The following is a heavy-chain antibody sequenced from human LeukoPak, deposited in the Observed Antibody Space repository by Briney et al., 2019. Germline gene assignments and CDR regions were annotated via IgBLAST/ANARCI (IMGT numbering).Heavy chain of an antibody. CDR1: GGSISSYY. CDR2: IYYSGST. J-gene: IGHJ4*02. D-gene: IGHD1-26*01. Sequence: PSETLSLTCTVSGGSISSYYWSWIRQPPGKGLEWIGYIYYSGSTNYNPSLKSRVTISVDTSKNQFPLKLSSVTAADTAVYYCARKAGIVGATYLDYWGQGTLVTVSS. CDR3: ARKAGIVGATYLDY. V-gene: IGHV4-59*01.